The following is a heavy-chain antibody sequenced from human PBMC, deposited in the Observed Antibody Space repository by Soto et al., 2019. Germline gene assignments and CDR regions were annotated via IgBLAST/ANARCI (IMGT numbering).Heavy chain of an antibody. J-gene: IGHJ4*02. Sequence: VKVSCKASGYTFTSYAMHWVRQAPGQRLEWMGWINAGNGNTKYSQKFQGRVTMTRDTSASTAYMELSSLRSEDTAVYYCARDVGSGWKGGLRGTPRFDYWGQGTLVTVSS. CDR3: ARDVGSGWKGGLRGTPRFDY. V-gene: IGHV1-3*01. CDR1: GYTFTSYA. D-gene: IGHD6-19*01. CDR2: INAGNGNT.